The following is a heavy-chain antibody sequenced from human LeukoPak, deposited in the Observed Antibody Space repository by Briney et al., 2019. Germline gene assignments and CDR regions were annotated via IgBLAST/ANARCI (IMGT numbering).Heavy chain of an antibody. V-gene: IGHV4-39*01. CDR2: IYYSGST. J-gene: IGHJ4*02. Sequence: PSETLSLTCTVSGGSISSSSYYWGWIRQPPGKGLEWIGSIYYSGSTYYNPFLKSRVTISVDTSKNQFSLKLSSVTAADTAVYYCAKYNWNDEALDYWGQGTLVTVSS. CDR3: AKYNWNDEALDY. CDR1: GGSISSSSYY. D-gene: IGHD1-20*01.